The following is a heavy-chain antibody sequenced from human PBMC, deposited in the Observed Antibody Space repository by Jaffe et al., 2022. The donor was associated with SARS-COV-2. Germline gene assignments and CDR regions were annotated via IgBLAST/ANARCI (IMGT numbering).Heavy chain of an antibody. CDR1: GFSLSKYT. CDR3: ARLEEAAQYFYGSETYWPNFYYYMDL. D-gene: IGHD1-1*01. Sequence: DVELLQSGGGLVTPGGSLRLSCTASGFSLSKYTINWVRQTPDKRLEWVSSMSSHGHYNYTAGPAVGRFTVTKDIAQSTVFLEMNVLKDEDTAVYFCARLEEAAQYFYGSETYWPNFYYYMDLWGRGSTVTVSS. V-gene: IGHV3-21*01. CDR2: MSSHGHYN. J-gene: IGHJ6*03.